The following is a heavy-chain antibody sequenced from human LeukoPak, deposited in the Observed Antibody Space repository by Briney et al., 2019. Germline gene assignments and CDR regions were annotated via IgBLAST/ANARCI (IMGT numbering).Heavy chain of an antibody. CDR3: ARDLPDQGAY. CDR2: MYRSDAT. CDR1: GVTVSSNY. J-gene: IGHJ4*02. V-gene: IGHV3-53*01. Sequence: GGSLRLSCAASGVTVSSNYMSWVRQPPGKGLEWVSAMYRSDATYYADSVKGRFTMSRDSSKNTVYLQMNSLRSEDAAVYYCARDLPDQGAYWGQGTLDIVSS. D-gene: IGHD1-14*01.